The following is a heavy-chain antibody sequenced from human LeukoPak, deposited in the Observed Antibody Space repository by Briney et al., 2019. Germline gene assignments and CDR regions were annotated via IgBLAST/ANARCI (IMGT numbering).Heavy chain of an antibody. CDR1: GYTFTSYY. Sequence: GASVTVSCKASGYTFTSYYMHWVRQAPGQGLEWMGIINPSGGSTSYAQKFQGRVTITRDTSASTAYMELSSLSSEDTAVYYCARDRRSANYYFDYWGQGTLVTVSS. D-gene: IGHD1-7*01. J-gene: IGHJ4*02. CDR3: ARDRRSANYYFDY. CDR2: INPSGGST. V-gene: IGHV1-46*01.